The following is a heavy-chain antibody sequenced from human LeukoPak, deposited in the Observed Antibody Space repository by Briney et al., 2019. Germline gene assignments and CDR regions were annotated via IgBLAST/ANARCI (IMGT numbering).Heavy chain of an antibody. CDR1: DDSITMYY. CDR2: VDHTGST. Sequence: SETLSLTCSVSDDSITMYYWTWIRQPPGKGLEWIGYVDHTGSTNFNPSLNGRVSISRDTTKNQFSLRLTSVTAADTAVYYCVRTNPWDLTYYFDYWGQGTLVTVSS. J-gene: IGHJ4*02. CDR3: VRTNPWDLTYYFDY. D-gene: IGHD1-14*01. V-gene: IGHV4-59*01.